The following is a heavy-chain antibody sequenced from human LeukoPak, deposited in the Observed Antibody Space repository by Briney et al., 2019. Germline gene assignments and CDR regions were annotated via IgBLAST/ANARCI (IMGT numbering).Heavy chain of an antibody. CDR1: GYTFSTYT. CDR2: INAGNGNT. V-gene: IGHV1-3*01. CDR3: AREIDRDGYNRFFDY. D-gene: IGHD5-24*01. Sequence: ASVKVSCKASGYTFSTYTMHWVRQAPGQGLEWVGWINAGNGNTKYSQKFQGRVTITRDTSASTAYMDLSSLRSEDTAVYYCAREIDRDGYNRFFDYWGQGTLVTVSS. J-gene: IGHJ4*02.